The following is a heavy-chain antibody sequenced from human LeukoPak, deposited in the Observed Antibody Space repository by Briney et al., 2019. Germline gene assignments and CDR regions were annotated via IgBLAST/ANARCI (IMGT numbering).Heavy chain of an antibody. D-gene: IGHD3-22*01. V-gene: IGHV5-51*01. CDR2: IYPGDSDT. CDR1: GYSFTSYW. CDR3: AIIAGYYDSSGYYGAFDI. Sequence: GESLKIPCKGSGYSFTSYWIGWVRQMPGKGLEGMGIIYPGDSDTRYSPSFQGQVTISADKSISTAYLQWSSLKASDTAMYYCAIIAGYYDSSGYYGAFDIWGQGTMVTVSS. J-gene: IGHJ3*02.